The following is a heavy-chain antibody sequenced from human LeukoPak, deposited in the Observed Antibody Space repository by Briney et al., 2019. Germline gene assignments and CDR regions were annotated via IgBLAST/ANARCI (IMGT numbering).Heavy chain of an antibody. D-gene: IGHD3-10*01. J-gene: IGHJ5*02. Sequence: ASVKVSCKASGYTFTGYYMHWVRQAPGQGLEWMGWINPNSGGTNYAQKFQGRVTMTRDTSISTAYMELSRPRSDDTAVYYCATHGSGSSNWFDPWGQGTLVTVSS. V-gene: IGHV1-2*02. CDR3: ATHGSGSSNWFDP. CDR2: INPNSGGT. CDR1: GYTFTGYY.